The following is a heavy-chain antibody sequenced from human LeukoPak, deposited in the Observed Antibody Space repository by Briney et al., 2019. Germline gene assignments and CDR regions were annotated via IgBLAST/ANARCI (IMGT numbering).Heavy chain of an antibody. CDR1: GYSISSGYY. V-gene: IGHV4-38-2*02. Sequence: SETLSLTFTVSGYSISSGYYWGWIRQPPGKGLEWIGSIYHSGSTYYNPSLKSRVTISVDTSKNQFSLKLSSVTAADTAVYYCARAARDSKGLGQYYYGMDVWGQGTTVTVSS. CDR3: ARAARDSKGLGQYYYGMDV. J-gene: IGHJ6*02. D-gene: IGHD4-11*01. CDR2: IYHSGST.